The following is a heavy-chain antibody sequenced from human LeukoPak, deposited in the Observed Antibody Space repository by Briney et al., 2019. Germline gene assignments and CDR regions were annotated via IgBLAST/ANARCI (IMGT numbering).Heavy chain of an antibody. CDR2: IYPGDSDT. V-gene: IGHV5-51*01. Sequence: GESLKISCKGSGYSFTSYWIGRVRQMPGKGLEWMGIIYPGDSDTRYSPSFQGQVTISADKSISTAYLQWSSLKASDTAMYYCARRRLPIAVAGIGWFDPWGQGTLVTVSS. J-gene: IGHJ5*02. D-gene: IGHD6-19*01. CDR1: GYSFTSYW. CDR3: ARRRLPIAVAGIGWFDP.